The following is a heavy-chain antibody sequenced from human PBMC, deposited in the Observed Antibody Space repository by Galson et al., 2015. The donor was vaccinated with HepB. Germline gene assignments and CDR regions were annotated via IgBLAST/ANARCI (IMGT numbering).Heavy chain of an antibody. Sequence: QSGAEVKKPGASVKVSCKASGYTFTSYGISWVRQAPGQGLEWMGWISAYNGNTNYAQKLQGRVTMTTDTSTSTAYMELRSLRSDDTAAYYCAAGYDYVWGSYPDFGDYYYMDVWGKGTTVTVSS. V-gene: IGHV1-18*01. J-gene: IGHJ6*03. D-gene: IGHD3-16*02. CDR2: ISAYNGNT. CDR1: GYTFTSYG. CDR3: AAGYDYVWGSYPDFGDYYYMDV.